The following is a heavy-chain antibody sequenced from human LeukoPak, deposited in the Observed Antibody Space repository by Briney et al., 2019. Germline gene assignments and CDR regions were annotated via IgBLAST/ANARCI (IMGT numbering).Heavy chain of an antibody. CDR1: GGSISSGDYY. V-gene: IGHV4-30-4*01. Sequence: SETLSLTCTVSGGSISSGDYYWSWIRQPPGKGLEWFGYIYYSGSTYYNPSLKSRVTISVDTSKNQFSLKLSSVTAADTAVYYCARTSRLRYGSGSYYPFDYWGQGTLVTVSS. CDR3: ARTSRLRYGSGSYYPFDY. J-gene: IGHJ4*02. CDR2: IYYSGST. D-gene: IGHD3-10*01.